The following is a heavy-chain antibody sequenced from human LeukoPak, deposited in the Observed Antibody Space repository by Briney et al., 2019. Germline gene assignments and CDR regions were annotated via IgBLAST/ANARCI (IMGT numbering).Heavy chain of an antibody. D-gene: IGHD2-21*01. V-gene: IGHV3-23*01. CDR3: AKGGVGIYGMDV. CDR1: GFTFSSYA. J-gene: IGHJ6*02. Sequence: GGSLRLSCAASGFTFSSYAMSWVRQAPGKGLEWVSAISASGDSTYYADSVKGRFTISRDNSKNTLYLQMNSLRAEDTAVYYCAKGGVGIYGMDVWGQGTLVTVSS. CDR2: ISASGDST.